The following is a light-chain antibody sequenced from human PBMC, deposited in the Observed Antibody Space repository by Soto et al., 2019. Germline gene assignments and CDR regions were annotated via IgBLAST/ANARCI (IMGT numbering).Light chain of an antibody. CDR1: SSDVGGYNY. J-gene: IGLJ2*01. Sequence: QSALTQPASVSGSPGQSITISCTGNSSDVGGYNYVSWYQQHPGKPPKLLICEVSNRPPGISYRFSGSKSGNTASLTISGLQAEDEADYYCSSFTSTSSTLVFGGGTKLTVL. CDR3: SSFTSTSSTLV. V-gene: IGLV2-14*01. CDR2: EVS.